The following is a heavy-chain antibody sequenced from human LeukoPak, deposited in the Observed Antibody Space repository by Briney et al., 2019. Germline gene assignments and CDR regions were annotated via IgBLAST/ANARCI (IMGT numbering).Heavy chain of an antibody. Sequence: ASVKVSCKASGYTFTGYYMHWVRQAPGQGLEWMGWINPNSGGTNYAQKFQGRVTMTRDTSISTAYMELSRLRSDDTAAYYCARTDSSGWYYGYWGQGTLVTVSS. CDR3: ARTDSSGWYYGY. CDR2: INPNSGGT. J-gene: IGHJ4*02. V-gene: IGHV1-2*02. CDR1: GYTFTGYY. D-gene: IGHD6-19*01.